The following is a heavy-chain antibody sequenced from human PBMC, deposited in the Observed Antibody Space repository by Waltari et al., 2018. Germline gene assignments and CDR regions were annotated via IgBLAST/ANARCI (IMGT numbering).Heavy chain of an antibody. CDR3: AKDPMFYYDNSGTPDLY. Sequence: EVQLVESGGGLVQPGGSLRVSCAASGFTFSSYAMSWVRQAPGKGLEWVSTISGSGDSTYYADSVKGRFTISRDNSKNTLYLQMNNLRTEDTAVYYCAKDPMFYYDNSGTPDLYWGQGTLVTVSS. CDR2: ISGSGDST. J-gene: IGHJ4*02. CDR1: GFTFSSYA. V-gene: IGHV3-23*04. D-gene: IGHD3-22*01.